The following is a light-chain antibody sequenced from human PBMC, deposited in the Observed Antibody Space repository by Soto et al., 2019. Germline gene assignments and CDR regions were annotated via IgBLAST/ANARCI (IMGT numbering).Light chain of an antibody. CDR2: GAS. CDR1: QSVSSSY. V-gene: IGKV3-20*01. J-gene: IGKJ4*01. Sequence: EIVLTQSPVTLSFSPGERASLSCMASQSVSSSYLAWYQQKPGQAPRLLIYGASSRATGIPDRFSGSGSGTDFTLTISRLEPEDFAVYYCQQYGSSTGLTFGGGPKVDIK. CDR3: QQYGSSTGLT.